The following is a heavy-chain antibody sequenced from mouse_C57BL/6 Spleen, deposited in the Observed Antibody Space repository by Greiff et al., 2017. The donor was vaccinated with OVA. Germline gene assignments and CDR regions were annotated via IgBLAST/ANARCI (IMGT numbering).Heavy chain of an antibody. CDR2: ISNLAYSI. D-gene: IGHD2-4*01. V-gene: IGHV5-15*01. J-gene: IGHJ4*01. Sequence: EVKLMESGGGLVQPGGSLKLSCAASGFTFSDYGMAWVRQAPRKGPEWVAFISNLAYSIYYADTVTGRFTISRENAKNTLYLEMSSLRSEDTAMYYCASLTMNAMDYWGQGTSVTVSS. CDR3: ASLTMNAMDY. CDR1: GFTFSDYG.